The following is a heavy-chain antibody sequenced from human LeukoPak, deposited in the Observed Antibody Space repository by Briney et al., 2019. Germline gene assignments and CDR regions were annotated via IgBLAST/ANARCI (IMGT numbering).Heavy chain of an antibody. J-gene: IGHJ4*02. CDR3: AISPLVGASFDY. D-gene: IGHD1-26*01. Sequence: GGSLRLSCAASGFTVSSNYMSWVHQAPGKGLEWVSVIYSGGSTYYADSEKGRFTISRDNSKNTLYLQMNSLRAEDTAVYYCAISPLVGASFDYWGQGTLVTVSS. CDR1: GFTVSSNY. CDR2: IYSGGST. V-gene: IGHV3-53*01.